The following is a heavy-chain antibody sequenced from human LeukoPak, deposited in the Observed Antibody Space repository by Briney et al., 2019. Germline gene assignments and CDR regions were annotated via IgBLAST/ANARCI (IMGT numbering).Heavy chain of an antibody. D-gene: IGHD3-3*01. V-gene: IGHV4-61*02. Sequence: SETLSLTCTASGGSISSGSYYWSWIRQPAGKGLEWIGRIYTSGSTNYNPSLKSRVTISVDTSKNQFSLKLSSVTAADTAVYYCASFPFDFWSGYYAPWGQGTLVTVSS. CDR2: IYTSGST. J-gene: IGHJ5*02. CDR3: ASFPFDFWSGYYAP. CDR1: GGSISSGSYY.